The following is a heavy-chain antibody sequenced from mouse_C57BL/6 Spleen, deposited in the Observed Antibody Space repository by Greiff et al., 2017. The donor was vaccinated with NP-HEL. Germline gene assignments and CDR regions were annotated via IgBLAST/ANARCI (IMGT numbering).Heavy chain of an antibody. CDR3: AGATGRWYFDV. Sequence: QVQLQQPGAELVRPGTSVKLSCKASGYTFTSYWMHWVKQRPGQGLEWIGVIDPSDSYTNYNQKFKGKATLTVDTSSSTAYMQLSSLTSEDSAVYYCAGATGRWYFDVWGTGTTVTVSS. CDR2: IDPSDSYT. J-gene: IGHJ1*03. V-gene: IGHV1-59*01. D-gene: IGHD3-1*01. CDR1: GYTFTSYW.